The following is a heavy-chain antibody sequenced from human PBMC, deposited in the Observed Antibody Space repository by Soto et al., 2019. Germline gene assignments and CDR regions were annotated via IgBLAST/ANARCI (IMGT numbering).Heavy chain of an antibody. CDR2: INHSGST. CDR3: ARGEYGDYGEPFAFDI. Sequence: QVQIQQWGAGLLKASETLSLTCAVYGGSFSGYYWSWIRQPPGKGLEWIGEINHSGSTNYNPSLKSRVTISVDTSKNQFSLKLSSVTAADTAVYYCARGEYGDYGEPFAFDIWGQGTMVTVSS. CDR1: GGSFSGYY. J-gene: IGHJ3*02. D-gene: IGHD4-17*01. V-gene: IGHV4-34*01.